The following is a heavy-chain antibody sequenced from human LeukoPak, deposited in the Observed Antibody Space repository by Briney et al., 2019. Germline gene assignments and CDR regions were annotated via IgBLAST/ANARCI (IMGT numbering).Heavy chain of an antibody. D-gene: IGHD4-17*01. CDR3: ARDRQNDYGDYYYYYYGVDV. CDR1: GFTFSTYS. CDR2: ISSTSTYI. J-gene: IGHJ6*02. Sequence: GGSLRLSCAPSGFTFSTYSMNWVRQPPGKGLEWVSSISSTSTYIYYADSVKGRFTISRDNAKNSLYLQMNSLRDEDTAVYCCARDRQNDYGDYYYYYYGVDVWGQGTTVTVSS. V-gene: IGHV3-21*01.